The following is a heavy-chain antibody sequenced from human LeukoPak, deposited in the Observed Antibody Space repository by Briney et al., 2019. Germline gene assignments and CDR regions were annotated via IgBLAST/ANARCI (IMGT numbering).Heavy chain of an antibody. Sequence: ASVKVSCKASGYTFTSYYMHWVRQAPGQGLEWMGIINPSGGSTRYAQKFQGRVTMTRDTPTSTVYMELSSLRSEDTAVYYCAREGRCSSTSCYSPGAFDIWGQGTMVTVSS. J-gene: IGHJ3*02. D-gene: IGHD2-2*01. V-gene: IGHV1-46*03. CDR2: INPSGGST. CDR1: GYTFTSYY. CDR3: AREGRCSSTSCYSPGAFDI.